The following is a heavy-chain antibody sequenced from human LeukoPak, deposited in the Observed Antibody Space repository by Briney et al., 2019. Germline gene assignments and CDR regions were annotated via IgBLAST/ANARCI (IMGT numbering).Heavy chain of an antibody. V-gene: IGHV3-9*03. CDR1: GFTFDDYA. Sequence: GGSLRLSCAASGFTFDDYAMHWVRQALGKGLEWVSGISWNSGSVGYVDSVKGRFTISRDNAKNSLYLQMNSLRAEDMALYCCAKGFSSGWYLGPGDYWGQGTLVTVSS. CDR2: ISWNSGSV. J-gene: IGHJ4*02. D-gene: IGHD6-19*01. CDR3: AKGFSSGWYLGPGDY.